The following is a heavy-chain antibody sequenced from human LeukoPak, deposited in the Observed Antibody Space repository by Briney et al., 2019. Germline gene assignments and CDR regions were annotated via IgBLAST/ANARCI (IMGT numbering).Heavy chain of an antibody. CDR1: GFTFSSYW. Sequence: GGSLRLSCAASGFTFSSYWMHWVRQAPGKGLVWVSLINSDGSSTIYADSVKGRFTISRDNAKNTLYLEMNSLTAEDTAVYYCARFYAIIPGTGAGGLDAFDIWGQGTIVTVSS. J-gene: IGHJ3*02. D-gene: IGHD2/OR15-2a*01. CDR2: INSDGSST. CDR3: ARFYAIIPGTGAGGLDAFDI. V-gene: IGHV3-74*01.